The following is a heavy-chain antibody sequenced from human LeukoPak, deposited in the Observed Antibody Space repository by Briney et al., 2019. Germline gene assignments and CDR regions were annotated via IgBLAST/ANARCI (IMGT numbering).Heavy chain of an antibody. CDR2: IIPIFGTA. Sequence: ASVKVSCKASGGTFSSYAISWVGQAPGQGLEWMGGIIPIFGTAKYAQKFQGRVTITADESTSTAYMELSSLRSEDTAVYYCARLQQLPSGYWGQGTLVTVSS. CDR1: GGTFSSYA. D-gene: IGHD6-13*01. V-gene: IGHV1-69*13. CDR3: ARLQQLPSGY. J-gene: IGHJ4*02.